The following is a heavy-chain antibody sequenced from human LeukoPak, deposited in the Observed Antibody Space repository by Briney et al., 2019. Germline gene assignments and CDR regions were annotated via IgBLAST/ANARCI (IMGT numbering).Heavy chain of an antibody. J-gene: IGHJ4*02. Sequence: SETLSLTCTVSGYSISSGYYWGWIRQPPGKGLGWIGSIYHSGSTYYNPSLKSRVTISVDTSKNQFSLKLSSVTAADTAVYYCAREGSYYASFDYWGQGTLVTVSS. CDR3: AREGSYYASFDY. V-gene: IGHV4-38-2*02. CDR2: IYHSGST. D-gene: IGHD3-10*01. CDR1: GYSISSGYY.